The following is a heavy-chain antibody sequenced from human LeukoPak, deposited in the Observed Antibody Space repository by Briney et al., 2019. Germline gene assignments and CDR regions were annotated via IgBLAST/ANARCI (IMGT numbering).Heavy chain of an antibody. CDR3: ARDERGVIINPGAFDI. Sequence: PSETLSLTCAVSGYSISSGYYWGWIRQPPGKGLEWIGSIYHSGSTYYNPSLKSRVTISVDTSKNQFSLKLSSVTAADTAAYYCARDERGVIINPGAFDIWGQGTMVTVSS. J-gene: IGHJ3*02. V-gene: IGHV4-38-2*02. D-gene: IGHD3-10*01. CDR2: IYHSGST. CDR1: GYSISSGYY.